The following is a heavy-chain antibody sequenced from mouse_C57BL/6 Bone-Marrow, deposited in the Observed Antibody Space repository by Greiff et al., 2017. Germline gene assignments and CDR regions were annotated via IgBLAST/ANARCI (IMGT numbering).Heavy chain of an antibody. CDR3: ARSRIPLAY. Sequence: VQLQQPGAELVKPGASVKLSCKASGYTFTSYWMHWVKQRPGQGLEWIEMIHPNSGSTNYNEKFKSKATLTVDKSSSTAYMQLSSLTSEDSAVYYCARSRIPLAYWGQGTLVTVSA. CDR2: IHPNSGST. J-gene: IGHJ3*01. V-gene: IGHV1-64*01. CDR1: GYTFTSYW.